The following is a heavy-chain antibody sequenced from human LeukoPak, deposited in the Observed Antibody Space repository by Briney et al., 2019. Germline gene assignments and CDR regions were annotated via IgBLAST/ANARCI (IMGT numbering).Heavy chain of an antibody. CDR1: GFSFSNAW. V-gene: IGHV3-15*01. CDR3: AQHDYGDY. Sequence: GGSLRLSCAASGFSFSNAWMTWVRQAPGKGLEWVGRTKSKTHGGTTDYAAPVKGRFTISRDDSKNTLYLQINGLKSEDTAVYYCAQHDYGDYWGQGTLVTVSS. J-gene: IGHJ4*02. CDR2: TKSKTHGGTT.